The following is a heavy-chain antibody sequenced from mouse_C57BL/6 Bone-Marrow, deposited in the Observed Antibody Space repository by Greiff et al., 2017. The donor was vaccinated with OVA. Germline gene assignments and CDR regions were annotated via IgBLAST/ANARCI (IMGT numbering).Heavy chain of an antibody. D-gene: IGHD2-4*01. J-gene: IGHJ3*01. CDR3: ARKRDYDDGGAWFAY. V-gene: IGHV2-2*01. CDR1: GFSLTSYG. Sequence: QVQLQQSGPGLVQPSQSLSITCTVSGFSLTSYGVHWVRQSPGKGLEWLGVIWSGGSTDYNAAFISRLSISKDNSKSQVFFKMNSLQADDTARYYCARKRDYDDGGAWFAYWGQGTLVTVSA. CDR2: IWSGGST.